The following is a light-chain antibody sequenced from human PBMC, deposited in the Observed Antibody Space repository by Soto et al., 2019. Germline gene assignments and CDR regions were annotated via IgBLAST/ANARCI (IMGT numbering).Light chain of an antibody. CDR1: STDVGGYHY. J-gene: IGLJ2*01. V-gene: IGLV2-14*01. CDR3: SSYTSSSSYVV. Sequence: QSALTQPASVSGSPGQSITISCSGTSTDVGGYHYVSWYQQHPGKAPKLVIYKVSNRPSGVSNRFSGSKSGNTASLTISGLQAEDEGDYHCSSYTSSSSYVVFGGGTKLTVL. CDR2: KVS.